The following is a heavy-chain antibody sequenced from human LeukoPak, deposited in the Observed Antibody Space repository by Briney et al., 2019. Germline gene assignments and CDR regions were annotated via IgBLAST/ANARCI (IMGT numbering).Heavy chain of an antibody. J-gene: IGHJ3*02. CDR1: GFTFSSYS. Sequence: GGSLRLSCAASGFTFSSYSMNWVRQAPGKGLEWVANIKQDGTEKYYVDSVKGRFTISRDNAKNSLYLQMNSLRAEDTAVYYCARYGHDAFDIWGQGTMVTVSS. V-gene: IGHV3-7*01. CDR2: IKQDGTEK. CDR3: ARYGHDAFDI. D-gene: IGHD3-10*01.